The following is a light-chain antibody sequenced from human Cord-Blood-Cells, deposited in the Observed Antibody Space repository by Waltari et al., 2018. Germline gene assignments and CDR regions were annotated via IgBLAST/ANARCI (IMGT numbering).Light chain of an antibody. J-gene: IGLJ2*01. Sequence: QSALTQPPSASGSPGQSVTIPCTGTTTDVCGYYYVSWYQQHPGKAPKLMIYEVSKRPSGVPDRFSGSKSGNTASLTVSGLQAEDEADYYCSSYAGSNNLVFGGGTKLTVL. CDR3: SSYAGSNNLV. CDR2: EVS. CDR1: TTDVCGYYY. V-gene: IGLV2-8*01.